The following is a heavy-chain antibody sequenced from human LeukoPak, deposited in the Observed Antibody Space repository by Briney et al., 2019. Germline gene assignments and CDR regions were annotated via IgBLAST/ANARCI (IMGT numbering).Heavy chain of an antibody. CDR2: IYWDDDK. J-gene: IGHJ5*02. CDR1: GFSLSTSGVG. CDR3: AHRPTPFIAAAGTWWFDP. Sequence: SGPTLVNPTQTLTLTCTFSGFSLSTSGVGVGWIRQPPGKALEWLALIYWDDDKRYNPSLKSRLTITKDTSKNQVVLTMTNMDPVDTATYYCAHRPTPFIAAAGTWWFDPWGQGTLVTVSS. D-gene: IGHD6-13*01. V-gene: IGHV2-5*02.